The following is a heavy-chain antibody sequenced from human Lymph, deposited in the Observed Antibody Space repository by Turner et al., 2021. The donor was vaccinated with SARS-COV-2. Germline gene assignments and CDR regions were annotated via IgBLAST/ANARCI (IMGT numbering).Heavy chain of an antibody. Sequence: QLQLPESGPGLVKPSGTMSLTFAVSGGSISSSNWWSWVRQPPGKGLEWIGEIYHSGNTNYNPSLKSRVTISVDKSKNQFSLKLSSVTAADTAVYYCATKYCSGGSCSYYDYWGQGTLVTVSS. CDR1: GGSISSSNW. J-gene: IGHJ4*02. CDR3: ATKYCSGGSCSYYDY. CDR2: IYHSGNT. V-gene: IGHV4-4*02. D-gene: IGHD2-15*01.